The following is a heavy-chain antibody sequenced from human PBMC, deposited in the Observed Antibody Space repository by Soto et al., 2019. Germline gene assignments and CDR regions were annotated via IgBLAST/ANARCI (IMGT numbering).Heavy chain of an antibody. CDR1: GFTFSSYA. CDR3: ARRLGIAVAGTKDY. V-gene: IGHV3-23*01. J-gene: IGHJ4*02. Sequence: GGSLSLSCAASGFTFSSYAMSWVRQAPGKGLEWVSAISGSGGSTYYADSVKGRFTIPRDNSKNTLYLQMNSLRAEDTAVYYCARRLGIAVAGTKDYWGQGTLVTVSS. CDR2: ISGSGGST. D-gene: IGHD6-19*01.